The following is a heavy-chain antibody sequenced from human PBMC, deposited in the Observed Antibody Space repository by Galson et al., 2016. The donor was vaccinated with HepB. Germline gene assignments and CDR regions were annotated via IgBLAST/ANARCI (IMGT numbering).Heavy chain of an antibody. CDR1: GGSITNY. Sequence: SETLSLTCTVSGGSITNYWSWIRRPPGKGLEWIGYIYYSGITNYNPSLKSRVTISVDTSKNQFSLKVSSVTAADTAVYYCARGGYDFWSGPGSGWFDPWGQGTLVTVSS. J-gene: IGHJ5*02. CDR2: IYYSGIT. D-gene: IGHD3-3*01. CDR3: ARGGYDFWSGPGSGWFDP. V-gene: IGHV4-59*01.